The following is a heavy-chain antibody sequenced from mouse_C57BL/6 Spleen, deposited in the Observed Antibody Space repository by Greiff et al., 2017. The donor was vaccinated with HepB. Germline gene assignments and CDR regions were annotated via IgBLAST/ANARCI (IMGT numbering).Heavy chain of an antibody. CDR3: AREGTGTRGPWFAY. V-gene: IGHV1-64*01. CDR2: IHPNSGST. J-gene: IGHJ3*01. Sequence: VQLQQPGAELVKPGASVKLSCKASGYTFTSYWMHWVKQRPGQGLEWIGMIHPNSGSTNYNEKFKSKATLTVDKSSSTAYMQLSSLTSEDSAVYYCAREGTGTRGPWFAYWGQGTLVTVSA. CDR1: GYTFTSYW. D-gene: IGHD4-1*01.